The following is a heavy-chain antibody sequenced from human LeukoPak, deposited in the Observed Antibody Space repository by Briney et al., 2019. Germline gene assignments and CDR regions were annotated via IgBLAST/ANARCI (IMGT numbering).Heavy chain of an antibody. CDR1: GCIFISYG. J-gene: IGHJ3*02. D-gene: IGHD5-18*01. CDR2: ITSGNGNT. V-gene: IGHV1-18*01. CDR3: ARDLARGYSYGYNAFDI. Sequence: SVKDSCKASGCIFISYGIGGVRQAPSREVAWMGWITSGNGNTNYAQKVQGRVTMTTDTSSSTAYMELRSLRSEDTAVYFCARDLARGYSYGYNAFDIWGQGRMVTVSS.